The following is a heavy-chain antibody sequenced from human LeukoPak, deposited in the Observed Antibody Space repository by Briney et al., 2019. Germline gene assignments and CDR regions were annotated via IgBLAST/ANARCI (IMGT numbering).Heavy chain of an antibody. CDR2: INSDGSST. Sequence: GGSLRLSCAASGFTFSSYWMHWVRQAPGKGLVWVSRINSDGSSTSYADSVKGRFTISRDNAKNTLYLQMNSLRAEDTAVYYCARDPCVGYCSGGSCSRAYWGQGTLVTVSS. V-gene: IGHV3-74*01. J-gene: IGHJ4*02. CDR3: ARDPCVGYCSGGSCSRAY. CDR1: GFTFSSYW. D-gene: IGHD2-15*01.